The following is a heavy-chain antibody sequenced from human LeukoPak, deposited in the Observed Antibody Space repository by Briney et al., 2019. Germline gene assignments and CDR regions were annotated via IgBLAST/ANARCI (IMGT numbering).Heavy chain of an antibody. J-gene: IGHJ3*02. V-gene: IGHV3-48*04. CDR2: ISSSSTI. Sequence: GGSLRLSCAASGFTFSSYSMNWVRQAPGKGLEWVSYISSSSTIYYADSVKGRFTISRDNAKNSLYLQMNSLRAEDTAVYYCARVYYRPGIAVAGPFGRAHDAFDIWGQGTMVTVSS. CDR3: ARVYYRPGIAVAGPFGRAHDAFDI. CDR1: GFTFSSYS. D-gene: IGHD6-19*01.